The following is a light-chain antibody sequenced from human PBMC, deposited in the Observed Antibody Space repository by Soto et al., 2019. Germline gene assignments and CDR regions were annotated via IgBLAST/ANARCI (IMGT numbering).Light chain of an antibody. Sequence: QSALAQPRSVSGSPGQSVTVSCIGTSSDVGDYNSVSWYQQHPGKAPKLMIYDVSKRPSGVPDRFSGSKSGNTASLTISGLQAEDEADYYCCSYVRGYSSVFGIGTKVTVL. CDR1: SSDVGDYNS. J-gene: IGLJ1*01. V-gene: IGLV2-11*01. CDR3: CSYVRGYSSV. CDR2: DVS.